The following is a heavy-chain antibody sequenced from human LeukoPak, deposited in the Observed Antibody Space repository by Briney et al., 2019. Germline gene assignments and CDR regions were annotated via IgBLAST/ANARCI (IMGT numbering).Heavy chain of an antibody. CDR1: GGSISSGTYY. Sequence: SSETLSLTCTVSGGSISSGTYYWSWIRQPAGKGLEWIGRIYARGNTNYNPSLKSRITISVDTSKNQFSLKLSSVTAADTAVYYCARDGGGYGGYPGWYFDLWGRGTLVTVSS. V-gene: IGHV4-61*02. J-gene: IGHJ2*01. CDR3: ARDGGGYGGYPGWYFDL. D-gene: IGHD5-12*01. CDR2: IYARGNT.